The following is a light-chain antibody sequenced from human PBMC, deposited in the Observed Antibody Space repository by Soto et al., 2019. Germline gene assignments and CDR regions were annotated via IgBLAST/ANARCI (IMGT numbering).Light chain of an antibody. CDR1: SRDVGAFNY. V-gene: IGLV2-14*03. Sequence: HSVLTPPASVSGSPGRWIAISYTGNSRDVGAFNYVSWYQQHPGKAPKFMIFDVSSRPSGVSDCFSGSKSGNTASLTISGLQTEDEADYYCASYTTSSTYVFGTGTKVTVL. CDR2: DVS. J-gene: IGLJ1*01. CDR3: ASYTTSSTYV.